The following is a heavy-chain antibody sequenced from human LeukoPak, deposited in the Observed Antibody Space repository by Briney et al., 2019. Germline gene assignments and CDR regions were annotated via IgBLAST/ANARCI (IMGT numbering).Heavy chain of an antibody. CDR1: GFIFSNYG. CDR3: ARQMMESPHYYYMDI. V-gene: IGHV3-30*02. J-gene: IGHJ6*03. Sequence: GGSLRLSCAASGFIFSNYGMHWVRQAPGKGLQWVAFIQYDESERFYADSVKGRFTTSRDKSENTVHLQMNSLRAEDTALYHCARQMMESPHYYYMDIWGKGTSVTVSS. CDR2: IQYDESER. D-gene: IGHD3-16*01.